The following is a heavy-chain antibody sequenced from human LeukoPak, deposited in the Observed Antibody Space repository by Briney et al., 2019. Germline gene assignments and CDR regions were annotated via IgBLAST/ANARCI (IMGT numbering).Heavy chain of an antibody. V-gene: IGHV4-59*01. CDR1: GGSISSYY. CDR3: ARAQSGWYGSAFDI. D-gene: IGHD6-19*01. Sequence: PSETLSLTCTVSGGSISSYYWSWIRQPPGKGLEWIGYIYYSGSTNYNPSLKSRVTISVDTSKNQFSLKLSSMTAADTAVYYCARAQSGWYGSAFDIWGQGTMVTVSS. J-gene: IGHJ3*02. CDR2: IYYSGST.